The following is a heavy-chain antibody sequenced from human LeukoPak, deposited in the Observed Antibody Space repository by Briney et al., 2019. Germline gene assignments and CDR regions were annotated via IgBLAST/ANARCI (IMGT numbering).Heavy chain of an antibody. V-gene: IGHV1-69*05. CDR1: GGTFSSYA. Sequence: SVKVSCKASGGTFSSYAISWVRQAPGQGLEWMGGIIPIFGTANYAQKLQGRVTMTTDTSTSTAYMELRSLRSDDTAVYYCARAPVVVITTAPFQHWGQGTLVTVSS. J-gene: IGHJ1*01. CDR3: ARAPVVVITTAPFQH. D-gene: IGHD3-22*01. CDR2: IIPIFGTA.